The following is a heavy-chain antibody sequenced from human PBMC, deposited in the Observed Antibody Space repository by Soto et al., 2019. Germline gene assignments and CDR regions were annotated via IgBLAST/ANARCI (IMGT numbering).Heavy chain of an antibody. J-gene: IGHJ4*02. V-gene: IGHV3-7*05. Sequence: GGSLRLSCAASGFTFSSYWMSWVRQAPGKGLEWVANIKQDGSEKYYVDSVKGRFTISRDNAKNSLYLQMNSLGAEDTAVYYCATDIVVVPAAIPSDYWGQGTLVTVSS. CDR2: IKQDGSEK. D-gene: IGHD2-2*02. CDR1: GFTFSSYW. CDR3: ATDIVVVPAAIPSDY.